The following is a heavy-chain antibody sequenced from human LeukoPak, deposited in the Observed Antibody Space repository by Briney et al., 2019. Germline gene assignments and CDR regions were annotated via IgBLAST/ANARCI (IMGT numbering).Heavy chain of an antibody. J-gene: IGHJ5*02. CDR2: IYYSGST. Sequence: SETLSLTCTVSGGSISSYYWSWIRQPPGKGLEWIGYIYYSGSTNYNPSLKSRVTISVDTSKNQFSLKLSSVTAADTAVYYCARGKYDFWSGYLGPWGQGTLVTVSS. CDR1: GGSISSYY. CDR3: ARGKYDFWSGYLGP. D-gene: IGHD3-3*01. V-gene: IGHV4-59*12.